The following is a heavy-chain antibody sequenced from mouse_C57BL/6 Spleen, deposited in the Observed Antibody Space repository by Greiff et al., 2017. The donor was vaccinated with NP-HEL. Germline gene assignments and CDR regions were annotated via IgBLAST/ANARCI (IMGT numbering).Heavy chain of an antibody. D-gene: IGHD4-1*01. CDR1: GFTFSDYA. CDR3: ARNWAWFAG. CDR2: ISSGSSTI. Sequence: ELMLVESGGGLVKPGGSLNLSCAASGFTFSDYAMPWVRQAPEKGLEWVAYISSGSSTIYYADPVKGRFTISRDNAKNTLFLQRTSLRSEDTAMYDWARNWAWFAGWGKGTLVTVAA. J-gene: IGHJ3*01. V-gene: IGHV5-17*01.